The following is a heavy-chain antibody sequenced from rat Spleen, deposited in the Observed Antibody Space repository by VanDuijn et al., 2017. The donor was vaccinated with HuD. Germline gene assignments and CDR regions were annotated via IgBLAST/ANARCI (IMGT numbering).Heavy chain of an antibody. CDR1: GFTFNEYW. CDR3: ARGAYGGYYFDY. Sequence: EVQLVDSGGGLVQPGRSLKLSCVASGFTFNEYWMTWIRQAPGKGLEWVASITNASGRTYYPDSVKGRFTISRDTAQNTLYLQMNSLRSEDTATYYCARGAYGGYYFDYWGQGVMVTVSS. V-gene: IGHV5-31*01. J-gene: IGHJ2*01. D-gene: IGHD1-11*01. CDR2: ITNASGRT.